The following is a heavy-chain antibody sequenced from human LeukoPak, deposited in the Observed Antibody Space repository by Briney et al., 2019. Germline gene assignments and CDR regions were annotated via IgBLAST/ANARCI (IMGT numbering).Heavy chain of an antibody. V-gene: IGHV3-48*02. J-gene: IGHJ4*02. D-gene: IGHD4-23*01. Sequence: PGGSLRLSCAASGFTFSNYGMNWVRQAPGKGLEWVSYIGTTTSTIYYADSLKGRFTISRDNAKNSLYLQMNSLRDEDTAVYYCASHDYGGNSGDYWGQGPLVTVSS. CDR1: GFTFSNYG. CDR3: ASHDYGGNSGDY. CDR2: IGTTTSTI.